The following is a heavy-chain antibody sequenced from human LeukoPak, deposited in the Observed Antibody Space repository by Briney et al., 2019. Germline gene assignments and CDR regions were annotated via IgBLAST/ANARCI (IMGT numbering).Heavy chain of an antibody. D-gene: IGHD5-24*01. V-gene: IGHV4-59*01. CDR2: FHYSGDT. J-gene: IGHJ4*02. Sequence: PSETLSLTCTVSGGSISSYYWSWIRQPPGKGLEWIGYFHYSGDTNYNPSLKSRVTMSLDMSKNQFTLKLNSVTAADTAVYYCARAPMGRGYKGTGSFDSWGQGTLVTVSS. CDR3: ARAPMGRGYKGTGSFDS. CDR1: GGSISSYY.